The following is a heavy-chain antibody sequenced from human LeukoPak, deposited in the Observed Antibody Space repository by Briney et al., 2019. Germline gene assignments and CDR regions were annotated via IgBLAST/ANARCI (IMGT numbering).Heavy chain of an antibody. D-gene: IGHD1-26*01. CDR2: ISYDGSNK. Sequence: GGSLRLSCAASGFTFSTYGMHWVRQAPGKGLEWVAVISYDGSNKYYADPVKGRFTISRDNSKNTLYLQMITLRAEDTAVYYCAKDHTVGFDYWGQGTLVTVSS. V-gene: IGHV3-30*18. CDR1: GFTFSTYG. J-gene: IGHJ4*02. CDR3: AKDHTVGFDY.